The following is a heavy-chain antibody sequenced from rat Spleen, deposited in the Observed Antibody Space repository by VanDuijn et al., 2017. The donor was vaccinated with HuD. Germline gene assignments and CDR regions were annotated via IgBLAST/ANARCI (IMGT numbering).Heavy chain of an antibody. CDR1: GFIFRKYD. J-gene: IGHJ2*01. Sequence: EVQLVESGGGLVQPGRSLKISCTASGFIFRKYDMAWVRQAPTKGLEWVASISPSGGSTYYRDSVKGRFIVSRDNAKTTLYLQMDSLRSEDTATYYCARVHIIFSGGFFDYWGQGVMVTVSS. D-gene: IGHD1-1*01. CDR3: ARVHIIFSGGFFDY. V-gene: IGHV5-25*01. CDR2: ISPSGGST.